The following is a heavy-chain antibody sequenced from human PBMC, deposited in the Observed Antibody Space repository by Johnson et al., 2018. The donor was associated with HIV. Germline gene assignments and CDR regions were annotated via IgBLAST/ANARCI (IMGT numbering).Heavy chain of an antibody. J-gene: IGHJ3*02. CDR1: GFTFSNVW. CDR2: IKTKSDGGTT. D-gene: IGHD3-16*01. Sequence: VQLVESGGGLVKPGGSLRVSCAASGFTFSNVWMSWVRQAPGKGLEWVGHIKTKSDGGTTDYAAPVKGRFSISRDDSKNTLFLQMNSLKIDDTAVYYCTRGVNSEGGSIWGQGTMVTVSS. CDR3: TRGVNSEGGSI. V-gene: IGHV3-15*01.